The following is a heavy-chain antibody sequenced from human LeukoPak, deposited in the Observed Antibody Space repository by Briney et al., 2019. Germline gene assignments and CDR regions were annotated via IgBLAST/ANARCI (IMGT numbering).Heavy chain of an antibody. CDR1: GFTFSSFG. Sequence: GGSLRLSCAASGFTFSSFGMHWVRQAPGKGPEWVAVIWSDGSNKYYADSVKGRFTISRDNSKNTLYLQMNSLRAEDTAVYYCARGRAAAAVYYFDYWGQGTLVTVSS. J-gene: IGHJ4*02. D-gene: IGHD6-13*01. V-gene: IGHV3-33*01. CDR2: IWSDGSNK. CDR3: ARGRAAAAVYYFDY.